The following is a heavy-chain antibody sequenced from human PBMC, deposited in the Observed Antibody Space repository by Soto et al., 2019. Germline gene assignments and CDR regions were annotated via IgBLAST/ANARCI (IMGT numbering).Heavy chain of an antibody. D-gene: IGHD6-19*01. J-gene: IGHJ5*02. CDR3: ARVAGNQKIEWDSSGWYGTNWFDP. Sequence: GGSLRLSCAASGFTFSDYYMSWIRQAPGKGLEWVSYISSSGSTIYYADSVKGRFTISRDNAKNSLYLQMNSLRAEDTAVYYCARVAGNQKIEWDSSGWYGTNWFDPWGQGTLVTVSS. CDR2: ISSSGSTI. V-gene: IGHV3-11*01. CDR1: GFTFSDYY.